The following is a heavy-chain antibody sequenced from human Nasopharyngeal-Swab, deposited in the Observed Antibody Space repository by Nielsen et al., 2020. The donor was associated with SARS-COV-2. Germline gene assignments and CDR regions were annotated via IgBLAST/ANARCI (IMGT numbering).Heavy chain of an antibody. CDR3: ARSGQWLVQDY. V-gene: IGHV3-20*04. D-gene: IGHD6-19*01. J-gene: IGHJ4*02. Sequence: GGSLRLSCAASGFTFDDYGMSWVRQAPGKGLEWVSGINWNGGSTGYADSVKGRFTISRDNAKNSLYLQMNSLRAEDTAVYYCARSGQWLVQDYWGQGTLVTVSS. CDR1: GFTFDDYG. CDR2: INWNGGST.